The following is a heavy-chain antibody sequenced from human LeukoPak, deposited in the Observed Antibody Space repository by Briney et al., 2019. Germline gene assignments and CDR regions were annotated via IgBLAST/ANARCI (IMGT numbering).Heavy chain of an antibody. D-gene: IGHD3-22*01. CDR1: GFTFRNYA. J-gene: IGHJ3*02. CDR2: ISSNGGIT. Sequence: PGGSLRLSCAASGFTFRNYAMHWVRQAPGKGLEYVSAISSNGGITYYANSVKGRFTITRDNSKNTLYLQMGSLRAEDMAVYYCAKDYYDSSGVDIWGQGTMVTVSS. V-gene: IGHV3-64*01. CDR3: AKDYYDSSGVDI.